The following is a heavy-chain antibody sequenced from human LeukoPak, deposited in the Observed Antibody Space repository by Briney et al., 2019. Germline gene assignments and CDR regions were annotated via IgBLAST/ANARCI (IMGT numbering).Heavy chain of an antibody. V-gene: IGHV4-4*02. D-gene: IGHD3-10*01. CDR3: ARHLQYYGSGTMDV. Sequence: SETLSLTCAVSGGSISSNNWWSWVRQPPGKGLEWIGEIYHSGSANYNPALKSRVTISVDTAKNQFSLKLSSVTAADTAVYYCARHLQYYGSGTMDVWGQGTTVTVSS. CDR2: IYHSGSA. J-gene: IGHJ6*02. CDR1: GGSISSNNW.